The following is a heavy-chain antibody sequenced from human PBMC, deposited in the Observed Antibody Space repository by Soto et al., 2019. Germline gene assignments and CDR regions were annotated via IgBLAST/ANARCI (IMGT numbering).Heavy chain of an antibody. CDR1: GGFTSTDRYL. CDR2: IYHSGKT. Sequence: QALCLRSTGSGGFTSTDRYLVCWILLPPEKGLEWMGYIYHSGKTYYNPSLKSRVSISIDTAKNQFSLKLISVTAADTAVFYCARESREDAGYCTNGVCYYGIDVWGQGPTVT. D-gene: IGHD2-8*01. CDR3: ARESREDAGYCTNGVCYYGIDV. J-gene: IGHJ6*02. V-gene: IGHV4-30-4*01.